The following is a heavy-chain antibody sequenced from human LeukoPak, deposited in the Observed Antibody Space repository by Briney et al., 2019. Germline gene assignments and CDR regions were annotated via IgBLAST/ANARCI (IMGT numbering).Heavy chain of an antibody. CDR2: IKWDGGRT. CDR3: ARGDYGSGSPPYYYYYYMDV. Sequence: PGGSLRLSCAASGFTFDDHGMSWVRQAPGKVLEGVSGIKWDGGRTGYADSVKGRFTISRDNAKNTLYLQMNSLRAEDTAVYYCARGDYGSGSPPYYYYYYMDVWGKGTTVTISS. D-gene: IGHD3-10*01. CDR1: GFTFDDHG. V-gene: IGHV3-20*04. J-gene: IGHJ6*03.